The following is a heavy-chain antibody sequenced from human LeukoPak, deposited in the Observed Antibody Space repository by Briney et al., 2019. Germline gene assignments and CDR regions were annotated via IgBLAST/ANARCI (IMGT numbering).Heavy chain of an antibody. J-gene: IGHJ6*02. CDR2: ITDSGSTI. V-gene: IGHV3-11*01. CDR3: ARSIGLTGGGVDV. D-gene: IGHD3-9*01. CDR1: GFTFRDYN. Sequence: NPGGSLRLSCAASGFTFRDYNMNWVRQAPGKGLEWVSYITDSGSTIHYADSVNGRFTISRDNAKNSLYLQMNGLRAEDSAVYYCARSIGLTGGGVDVWGRGTTVTVSS.